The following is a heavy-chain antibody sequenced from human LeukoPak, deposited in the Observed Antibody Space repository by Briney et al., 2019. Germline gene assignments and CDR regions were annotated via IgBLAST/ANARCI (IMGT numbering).Heavy chain of an antibody. Sequence: SETLSLTCTVSGGSISSSSYYWGWIRQPPGKGLEWIGSIYYSGSTYYNPSLESRVTISVDTSKNQFSLKLSSVTAADTAVYYCAGCIAVAGTRLNWFDPWGQGTLVTVSS. J-gene: IGHJ5*02. CDR1: GGSISSSSYY. CDR3: AGCIAVAGTRLNWFDP. V-gene: IGHV4-39*01. D-gene: IGHD6-19*01. CDR2: IYYSGST.